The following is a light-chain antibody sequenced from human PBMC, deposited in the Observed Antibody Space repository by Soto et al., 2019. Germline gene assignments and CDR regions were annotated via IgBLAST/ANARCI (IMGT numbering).Light chain of an antibody. CDR1: QNISVW. Sequence: DIQMTQSPSTLSASVGDGVTITCRASQNISVWLAWYQQRPGKAPKFLIYDASNLETGVSSRFRGSGSGTEFTLTIRSLQPDDFATYYCQQYDSSSPTFGQGTKLEIK. V-gene: IGKV1-5*01. J-gene: IGKJ2*01. CDR2: DAS. CDR3: QQYDSSSPT.